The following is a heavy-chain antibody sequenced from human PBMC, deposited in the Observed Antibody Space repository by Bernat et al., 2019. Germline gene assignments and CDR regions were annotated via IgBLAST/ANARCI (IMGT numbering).Heavy chain of an antibody. V-gene: IGHV3-23*01. D-gene: IGHD6-13*01. CDR1: GFTFSSYA. Sequence: EVQLLESGGGLVQPGGSLRLSCAASGFTFSSYAMGWVRQAPGKGLEWVSGISASGGTTNYADSVKGRFTISRDNPKNTLYLQMNSLRAEDTAIYYCANDQEQQLGLFDYWGQGTLVTVSS. J-gene: IGHJ4*02. CDR2: ISASGGTT. CDR3: ANDQEQQLGLFDY.